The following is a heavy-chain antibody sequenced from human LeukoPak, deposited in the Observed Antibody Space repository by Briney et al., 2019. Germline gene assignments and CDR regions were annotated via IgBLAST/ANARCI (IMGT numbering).Heavy chain of an antibody. Sequence: SETLSLTCTVSGGSISSSNWWSWVRQPPGKGLEWIGEIYHSGSTNYNPPLKSRVTISVDKSKNQFSLKLSSVTAADTAVYYCARITMIVVKEGWFDPWGQGTLVTVSS. V-gene: IGHV4-4*02. CDR1: GGSISSSNW. D-gene: IGHD3-22*01. CDR3: ARITMIVVKEGWFDP. CDR2: IYHSGST. J-gene: IGHJ5*02.